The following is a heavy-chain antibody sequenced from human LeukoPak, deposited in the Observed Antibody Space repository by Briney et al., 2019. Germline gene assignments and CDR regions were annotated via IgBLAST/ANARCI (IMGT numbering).Heavy chain of an antibody. D-gene: IGHD2-2*01. CDR2: ISWNSGSI. CDR1: GFTFDDYA. Sequence: PGGSLRLSRAASGFTFDDYAMHWVRQAPGKGLEWVSGISWNSGSIGYADSVKGRFTISRDNAKNSLYLQMNSLRAEDTASYYCAKDSGSVVPAAMLSYWGQGTLVTVSS. V-gene: IGHV3-9*01. CDR3: AKDSGSVVPAAMLSY. J-gene: IGHJ4*02.